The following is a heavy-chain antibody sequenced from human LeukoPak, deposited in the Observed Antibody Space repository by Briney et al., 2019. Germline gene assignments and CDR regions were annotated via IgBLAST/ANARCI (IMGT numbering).Heavy chain of an antibody. Sequence: GGSLRLSCAASGFTLASYWMSWVRLAPGKGLEWVAFIRYDGSNKYYADSVKGRFTISRDNSKNTLYLQMNSLRAEDTAVYYCAKDATHWGQGTLVTVSS. J-gene: IGHJ4*02. CDR2: IRYDGSNK. CDR1: GFTLASYW. V-gene: IGHV3-30*02. CDR3: AKDATH.